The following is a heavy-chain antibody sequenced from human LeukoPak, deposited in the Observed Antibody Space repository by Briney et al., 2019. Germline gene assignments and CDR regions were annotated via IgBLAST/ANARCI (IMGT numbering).Heavy chain of an antibody. J-gene: IGHJ3*02. CDR1: GFTFSSYG. CDR2: IWYDGSNK. CDR3: ARIGRDGYHDAFDI. Sequence: PGRSLRLSCAASGFTFSSYGMHWVRQAPGKGLEWVAVIWYDGSNKYYADSVKGRFTISRDNSKNTLYLQMNSLRAEDTAVYYCARIGRDGYHDAFDIWGQGTMVTVSS. V-gene: IGHV3-33*01. D-gene: IGHD5-24*01.